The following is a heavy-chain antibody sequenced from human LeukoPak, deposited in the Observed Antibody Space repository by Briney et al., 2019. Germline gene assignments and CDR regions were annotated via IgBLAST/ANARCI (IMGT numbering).Heavy chain of an antibody. V-gene: IGHV4-39*07. CDR1: GGSVISGSSY. D-gene: IGHD6-19*01. Sequence: PSETLSLTCTVSGGSVISGSSYWGWIRQPPGKGLEWIGNIYYSGSTYYNPSLQSRVTISVDTSQNQFSLTLSSVTAADTAVYYCARGDFTIAVAAKKFPPPFDYWGQGTLVTVSS. CDR3: ARGDFTIAVAAKKFPPPFDY. CDR2: IYYSGST. J-gene: IGHJ4*02.